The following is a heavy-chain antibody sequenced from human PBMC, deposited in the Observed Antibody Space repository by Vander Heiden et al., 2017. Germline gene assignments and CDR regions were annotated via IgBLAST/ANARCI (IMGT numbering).Heavy chain of an antibody. CDR1: GYTFTSYY. V-gene: IGHV1-46*01. D-gene: IGHD3-16*02. CDR2: INPSGGST. CDR3: ARDQAEVSYNTPYWYFDL. J-gene: IGHJ2*01. Sequence: QVQLVQSGAEVKKPGASVKVSCKASGYTFTSYYMHWVRQAPGQGLEWMVIINPSGGSTSYAQKFQGRVTMTRDTSTSTVYMELSSLRSEDTAVYYCARDQAEVSYNTPYWYFDLWGRGTLVTVSS.